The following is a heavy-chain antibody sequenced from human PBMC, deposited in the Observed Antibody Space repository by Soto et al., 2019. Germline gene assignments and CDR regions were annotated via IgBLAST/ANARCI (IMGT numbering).Heavy chain of an antibody. CDR3: ARGAIYCSGGTCYRKGVYFDY. CDR1: GYTFTTYY. V-gene: IGHV1-46*03. CDR2: INPSGDST. D-gene: IGHD2-15*01. J-gene: IGHJ4*02. Sequence: QMQLVQSGAEVKKPGASVKVSCRASGYTFTTYYMHWVRQAPGQGLEWMGIINPSGDSTSFAQKFQGRVTMTRDTSTSTVYMELSSLRSEDTAVYYCARGAIYCSGGTCYRKGVYFDYWGQGTLVTVSS.